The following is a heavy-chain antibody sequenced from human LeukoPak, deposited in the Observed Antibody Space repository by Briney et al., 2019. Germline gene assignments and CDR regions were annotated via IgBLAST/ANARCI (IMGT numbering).Heavy chain of an antibody. CDR3: ARSSDSNGYYYYFDY. V-gene: IGHV4-59*08. CDR1: GGSTRLYY. Sequence: PSETLSLTCTVSGGSTRLYYWSWIRQSPGKGLEWIAYVSNSAGTNYNPSLKSRVTISLDTSKNQVSLELRSETAEDTSLYYCARSSDSNGYYYYFDYWGQGTLVTVSS. D-gene: IGHD3-22*01. J-gene: IGHJ4*02. CDR2: VSNSAGT.